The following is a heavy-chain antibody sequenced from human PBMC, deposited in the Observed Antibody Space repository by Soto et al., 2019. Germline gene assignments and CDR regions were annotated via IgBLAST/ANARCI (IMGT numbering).Heavy chain of an antibody. Sequence: PGGSLRLSCAASGFTFSSYAMSWVRQAPGKGLEWVSAISGSGGSTYYADSVKGRFTISRDNSKNTLYLQMNSLRAEDTAVYYCAILTGIYYYYGMDVWGQGTTVTVSS. CDR3: AILTGIYYYYGMDV. D-gene: IGHD3-9*01. CDR2: ISGSGGST. J-gene: IGHJ6*02. V-gene: IGHV3-23*01. CDR1: GFTFSSYA.